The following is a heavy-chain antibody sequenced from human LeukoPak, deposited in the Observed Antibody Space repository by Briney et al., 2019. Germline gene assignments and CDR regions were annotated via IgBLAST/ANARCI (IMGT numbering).Heavy chain of an antibody. Sequence: SLSHSCPAPTFTLQIHAIRSARQAHPQGMTWVKSISGSGNTTYYTGSVKGRFTICRDNSKNALYLQMCRRRAEDTAVYVCATGQRNDQQVVLRIDLWGQGPLGTVPS. CDR3: ATGQRNDQQVVLRIDL. CDR1: TFTLQIHA. J-gene: IGHJ5*02. D-gene: IGHD2-2*01. V-gene: IGHV3-23*01. CDR2: ISGSGNTT.